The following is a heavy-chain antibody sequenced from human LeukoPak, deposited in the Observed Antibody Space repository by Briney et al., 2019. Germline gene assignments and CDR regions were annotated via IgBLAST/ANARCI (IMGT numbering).Heavy chain of an antibody. CDR3: AKALGYCSGGSCRPLLDY. D-gene: IGHD2-15*01. V-gene: IGHV3-23*01. CDR2: ISGSGGST. CDR1: GFTFSSYA. J-gene: IGHJ4*02. Sequence: PGGSLRLSCAASGFTFSSYAMSWVRQAPGKGLEWVSAISGSGGSTYYADSVKGRFTISRDNSKNTLYLQMNSLRAEDTAVYYCAKALGYCSGGSCRPLLDYWGQGTLVTVSS.